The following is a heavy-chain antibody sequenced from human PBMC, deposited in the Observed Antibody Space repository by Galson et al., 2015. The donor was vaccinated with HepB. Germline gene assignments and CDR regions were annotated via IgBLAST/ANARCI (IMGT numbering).Heavy chain of an antibody. CDR2: INTNTGNP. D-gene: IGHD2-21*02. Sequence: SVKVSCKASGYTFTSYAMNWVRQAPGQGLEWMGWINTNTGNPTYAQGFTGRFVFSLDTSVSTAYLQISSLKAEDTAVYYCVGGYVVVTASTDAFDIWGQGTMVTVSS. J-gene: IGHJ3*02. CDR3: VGGYVVVTASTDAFDI. V-gene: IGHV7-4-1*02. CDR1: GYTFTSYA.